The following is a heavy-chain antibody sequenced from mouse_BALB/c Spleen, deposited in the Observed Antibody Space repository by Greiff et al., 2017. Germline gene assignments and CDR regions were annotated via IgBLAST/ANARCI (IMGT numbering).Heavy chain of an antibody. Sequence: VQLQQSGAELVRPGVSVKISCKGSGYTFTDYAMHWVKQSHAKSLEWIGVISTYYGDASYNQKFKGKATMTVDKSSSTAYMELARLTSEDSAIYYCARGGLRRAMDYWGQGTSVTVSS. D-gene: IGHD2-2*01. CDR2: ISTYYGDA. J-gene: IGHJ4*01. V-gene: IGHV1S137*01. CDR3: ARGGLRRAMDY. CDR1: GYTFTDYA.